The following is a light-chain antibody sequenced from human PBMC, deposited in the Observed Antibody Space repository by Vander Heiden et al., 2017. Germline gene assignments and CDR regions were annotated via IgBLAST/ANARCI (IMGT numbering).Light chain of an antibody. CDR1: QSISRY. Sequence: DIQMTQSPSSLSASVGDRVTITCRASQSISRYLNWYQQKPGKVPKLLIYTASGLQSGVPPRFSGSGSGTDFTLTISSLQPEDFGTYYCQQSDMSPSTFGQGTKVEIK. CDR3: QQSDMSPST. V-gene: IGKV1-39*01. CDR2: TAS. J-gene: IGKJ1*01.